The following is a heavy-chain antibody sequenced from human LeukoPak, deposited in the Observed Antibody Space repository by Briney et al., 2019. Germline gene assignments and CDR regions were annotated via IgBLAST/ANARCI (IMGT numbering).Heavy chain of an antibody. CDR2: IVVGSGNT. J-gene: IGHJ4*02. CDR3: AASRYGEPVDY. CDR1: GFTFTSSA. Sequence: EASVTVSCTASGFTFTSSAMQWVRQARGQRLEWIGWIVVGSGNTNYAQKFQERVTITRDMSTSTAYMELSSLRSEDTAVYYCAASRYGEPVDYWGQGTLVTVSS. D-gene: IGHD4-17*01. V-gene: IGHV1-58*02.